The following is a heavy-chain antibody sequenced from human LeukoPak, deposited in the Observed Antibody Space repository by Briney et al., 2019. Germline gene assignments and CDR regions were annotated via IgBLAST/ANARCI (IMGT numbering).Heavy chain of an antibody. V-gene: IGHV3-53*01. Sequence: GGSLRLSCAASGFTVSSNHMTWVRQAPGKGLEWVSVIYSGGSIYYADSVKGRFTISRDNSRSTLYLQMNSLRAEDTALYYCAKDTFIGRYCTNGVCSPFDYWGQGTLVTVSS. CDR1: GFTVSSNH. CDR3: AKDTFIGRYCTNGVCSPFDY. J-gene: IGHJ4*02. D-gene: IGHD2-8*01. CDR2: IYSGGSI.